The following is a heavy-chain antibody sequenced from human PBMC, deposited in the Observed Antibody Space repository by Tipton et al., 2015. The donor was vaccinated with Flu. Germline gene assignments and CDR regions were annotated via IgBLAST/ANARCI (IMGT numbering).Heavy chain of an antibody. CDR2: IYPGDSDT. D-gene: IGHD3-3*01. Sequence: QLVQSGAEVKKPGESLKISCKGSGYSFTSYWIGWVRQMPGKGLEWMGIIYPGDSDTRYSPSFQGQVTISADKSISTAYLQWSSLKASDTAMYYCARQITIFGVVKNYYYYGMDVWGQGTTVTVSS. J-gene: IGHJ6*02. CDR3: ARQITIFGVVKNYYYYGMDV. V-gene: IGHV5-51*01. CDR1: GYSFTSYW.